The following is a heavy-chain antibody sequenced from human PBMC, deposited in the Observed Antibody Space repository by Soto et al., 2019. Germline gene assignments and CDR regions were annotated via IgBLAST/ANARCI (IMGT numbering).Heavy chain of an antibody. CDR1: GDTFTKYA. J-gene: IGHJ4*02. Sequence: QVQLVQSGAEVRKPGSSVKVSCKASGDTFTKYAITWVRQAPGQGLEWVGGLIPVFGTANYAQKFRDRVTITADESTSTVYMELSSLRSEDTAVYYCARSLSEFVQLWNRLPIYYFDLWGQGTLVTVSS. CDR2: LIPVFGTA. CDR3: ARSLSEFVQLWNRLPIYYFDL. V-gene: IGHV1-69*01. D-gene: IGHD3-16*01.